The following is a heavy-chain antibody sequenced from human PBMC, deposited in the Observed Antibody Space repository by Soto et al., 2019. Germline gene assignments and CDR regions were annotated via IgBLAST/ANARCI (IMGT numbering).Heavy chain of an antibody. CDR3: ARSDWFDP. V-gene: IGHV3-74*01. J-gene: IGHJ5*02. Sequence: EVQLVESGGGLVPPGGSLRLSCAASGITMNGYWMSWVRQVPGKGLVWVSRIKSDGSVTSYADSVKGRFTISRDNAKNTLYLQMNSLRAEDTAVYYCARSDWFDPWSQGTLVTVSS. CDR2: IKSDGSVT. CDR1: GITMNGYW.